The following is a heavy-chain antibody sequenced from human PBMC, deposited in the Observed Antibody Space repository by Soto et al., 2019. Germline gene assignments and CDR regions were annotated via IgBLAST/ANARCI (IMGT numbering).Heavy chain of an antibody. Sequence: AGGSLRLSCAASGFTFSSYAMSWVRQAPGKGLEWVSAISGSGGSTYYADSVKGRFTISRDNSKNTLYLQMNSLRAEDTAVYYCAKATGGGNSPYYYYYGMDVWGQGTTATVS. CDR3: AKATGGGNSPYYYYYGMDV. V-gene: IGHV3-23*01. D-gene: IGHD2-21*02. J-gene: IGHJ6*02. CDR2: ISGSGGST. CDR1: GFTFSSYA.